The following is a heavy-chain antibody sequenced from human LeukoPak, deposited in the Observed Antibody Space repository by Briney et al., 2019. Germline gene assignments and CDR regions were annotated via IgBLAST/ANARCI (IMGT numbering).Heavy chain of an antibody. CDR2: ISGSGGST. CDR1: GFTFSNYD. D-gene: IGHD3-10*01. V-gene: IGHV3-23*01. CDR3: ARDYSSGSYPRIYFDY. J-gene: IGHJ4*02. Sequence: GGSLRLSCAASGFTFSNYDMSWVRQAPGKGLEWVSIISGSGGSTYVADSVKGRFTFSRDNSKNTLYLQMNSLRAEDTAVYYCARDYSSGSYPRIYFDYWGQGTLVTVSS.